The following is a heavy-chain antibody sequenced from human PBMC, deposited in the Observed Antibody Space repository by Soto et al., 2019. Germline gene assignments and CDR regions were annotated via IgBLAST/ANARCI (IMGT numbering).Heavy chain of an antibody. V-gene: IGHV1-69*13. CDR2: SIPIFGTA. Sequence: SVKVSCKASGGTFSSYAISWVRQAPGQGLGWMGGSIPIFGTANYAQKFQGRVTITADESTSKAYMELSRLRSEDTAVYYCAVTYSCYEYYYYGMDVWGQGTSVTVSS. CDR3: AVTYSCYEYYYYGMDV. J-gene: IGHJ6*01. D-gene: IGHD5-12*01. CDR1: GGTFSSYA.